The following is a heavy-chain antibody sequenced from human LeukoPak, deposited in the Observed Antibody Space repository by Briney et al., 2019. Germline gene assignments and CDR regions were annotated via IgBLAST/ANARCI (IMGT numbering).Heavy chain of an antibody. CDR3: ARGSNWNDPY. J-gene: IGHJ4*02. D-gene: IGHD1-1*01. CDR2: INPNSGGT. V-gene: IGHV1-2*02. Sequence: ASVKVSCKASGYTFTSYDINWVRQAPGQGLEWMGWINPNSGGTNYAQKFQGRVTTTRDTSISTAYMELSRLRSDDTAVYYCARGSNWNDPYWGQGTLVTVSS. CDR1: GYTFTSYD.